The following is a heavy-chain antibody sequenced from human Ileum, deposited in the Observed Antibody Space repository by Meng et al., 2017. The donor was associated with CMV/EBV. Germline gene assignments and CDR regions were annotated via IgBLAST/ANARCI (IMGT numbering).Heavy chain of an antibody. V-gene: IGHV6-1*01. CDR1: GASVSSTTVT. CDR2: TYYRSKWFN. CDR3: VRLTGNSWLDY. J-gene: IGHJ4*02. Sequence: QVQLQQSGPRLVKTFQTPFLTCALSGASVSSTTVTWNWIRQSPSRGLEWLGRTYYRSKWFNDYALSVRGRITINPDISKNQLSLQLNSVTPEDTAVYYCVRLTGNSWLDYWGRGTLVTVSS. D-gene: IGHD6-13*01.